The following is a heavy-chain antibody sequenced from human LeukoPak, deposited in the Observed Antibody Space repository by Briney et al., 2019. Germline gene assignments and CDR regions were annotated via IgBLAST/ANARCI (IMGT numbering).Heavy chain of an antibody. Sequence: PGGSLRLSCAASGFTFSDYGMHWVRQAPGKGLEWVSFIQDDGSDRFYADSVKGRFTISRDKSQNTLYLHMNSLRPEDTSVYYCVAGFGVFNYWGQGTLVTVSS. CDR2: IQDDGSDR. D-gene: IGHD3-10*01. CDR1: GFTFSDYG. V-gene: IGHV3-30*02. CDR3: VAGFGVFNY. J-gene: IGHJ4*02.